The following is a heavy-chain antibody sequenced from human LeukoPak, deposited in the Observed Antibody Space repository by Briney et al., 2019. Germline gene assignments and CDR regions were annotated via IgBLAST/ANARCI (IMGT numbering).Heavy chain of an antibody. Sequence: PGGSLRLSCAASGFTFSNCAMHWVRQASGKGLEWVAVIWYEGTNEYYAEAVKGRFTISRDNSKNTLYLQMNSLRAEDSAVYYCARAIVGHTGDYWGQGTLVTVAS. J-gene: IGHJ4*02. D-gene: IGHD1-26*01. V-gene: IGHV3-33*01. CDR2: IWYEGTNE. CDR3: ARAIVGHTGDY. CDR1: GFTFSNCA.